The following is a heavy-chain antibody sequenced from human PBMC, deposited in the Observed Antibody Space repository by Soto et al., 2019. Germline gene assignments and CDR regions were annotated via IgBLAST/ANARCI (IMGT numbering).Heavy chain of an antibody. Sequence: QVQLVQSGGEVKKPGSSVKVSCKASGDTFTNHVFNWVRQAPGQGLEWMGGIISLFGTPNYSQRFQGRVTSTADESTATSYMELSSLRSEDTAVDYCARGLGSGDDRGDYWGQGTLVTVSS. J-gene: IGHJ4*02. CDR3: ARGLGSGDDRGDY. CDR1: GDTFTNHV. V-gene: IGHV1-69*12. D-gene: IGHD2-15*01. CDR2: IISLFGTP.